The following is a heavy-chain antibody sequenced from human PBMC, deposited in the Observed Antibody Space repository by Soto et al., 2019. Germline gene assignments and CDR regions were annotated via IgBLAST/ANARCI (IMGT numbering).Heavy chain of an antibody. CDR2: IYYSGST. CDR3: AKKHNWNYARAFDI. J-gene: IGHJ3*02. V-gene: IGHV4-31*01. Sequence: QVQLQESGPGLVKPSQTLSLTCTVSGGSISSGGYYWSWIRQHPGKGLEWIGYIYYSGSTYYNPSLKSQVTISVDTSKNQFSLKLSSVTAADTAVYYCAKKHNWNYARAFDIWGQGTMVTVSS. D-gene: IGHD1-7*01. CDR1: GGSISSGGYY.